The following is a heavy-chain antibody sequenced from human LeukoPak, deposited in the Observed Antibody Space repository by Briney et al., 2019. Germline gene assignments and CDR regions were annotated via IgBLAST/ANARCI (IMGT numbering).Heavy chain of an antibody. J-gene: IGHJ4*02. Sequence: PGRSLRLSCAASGYTFTGYYMHWVRQAPGQGLEWMGWIIPNSGDTNYAQKFRGRVTMTRDTSISTAYMELSRLRSDDTAVYYCARDAFRNGDNAKFDYWGQGALVTVSS. CDR2: IIPNSGDT. V-gene: IGHV1-2*02. CDR3: ARDAFRNGDNAKFDY. D-gene: IGHD4-23*01. CDR1: GYTFTGYY.